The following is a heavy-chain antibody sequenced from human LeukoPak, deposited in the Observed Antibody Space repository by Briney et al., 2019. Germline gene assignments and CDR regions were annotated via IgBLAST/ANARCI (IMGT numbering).Heavy chain of an antibody. V-gene: IGHV4-30-4*01. D-gene: IGHD3-10*01. CDR1: GGSLSSGDYY. J-gene: IGHJ6*04. CDR3: ARDLPPYYGSGSYDYYYYGMDV. Sequence: SQTLSLTCTVSGGSLSSGDYYWSWIRQPPGKGLEWIGYIYYSGSTYYNPSLKSRVTISVDTSKNQLSLKLSSVTAADTAVYYCARDLPPYYGSGSYDYYYYGMDVWGKGTTVTVSS. CDR2: IYYSGST.